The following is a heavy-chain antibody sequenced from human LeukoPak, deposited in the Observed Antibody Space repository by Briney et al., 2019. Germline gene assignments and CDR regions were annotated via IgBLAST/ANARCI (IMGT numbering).Heavy chain of an antibody. Sequence: SETLSLTCAVYGGSFSGYYWSWIRQPPGKGLEWIGEINHSGSTNYNPSLKSRVTISVDTSKNQFSLKLSSVTAADTAVYYCARWVFSSCYYFDFWGQGTLVTVSS. D-gene: IGHD3-22*01. V-gene: IGHV4-34*01. CDR3: ARWVFSSCYYFDF. CDR2: INHSGST. CDR1: GGSFSGYY. J-gene: IGHJ4*02.